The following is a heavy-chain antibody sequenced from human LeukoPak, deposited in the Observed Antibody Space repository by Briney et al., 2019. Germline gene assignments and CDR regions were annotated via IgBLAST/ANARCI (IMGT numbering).Heavy chain of an antibody. D-gene: IGHD2-2*01. J-gene: IGHJ4*02. CDR1: GFTFNSYA. CDR2: ISYDGNNK. V-gene: IGHV3-30-3*01. CDR3: ARDLSRRYSIDY. Sequence: GGSLRLSCAASGFTFNSYAIHWVRQAPGKGLEWVAFISYDGNNKYYADSVEGRFTISRDNPKNTLSLQMDSLRPDDTAVYYCARDLSRRYSIDYWGQGTLVTVSS.